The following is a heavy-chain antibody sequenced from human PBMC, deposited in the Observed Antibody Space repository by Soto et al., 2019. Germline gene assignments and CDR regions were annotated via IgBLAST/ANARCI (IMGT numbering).Heavy chain of an antibody. V-gene: IGHV1-18*01. D-gene: IGHD6-19*01. CDR1: GYTFTSYG. CDR3: ARDQAYSSGWQVGGAFDI. CDR2: ISAYNGNT. Sequence: ASVKVSCKASGYTFTSYGISWVRQAPGQGREWMGWISAYNGNTNYAQKLQGRVTMTTDTSTSTAYMELRSLRSDDTAVYYCARDQAYSSGWQVGGAFDIWGQGXMVTV. J-gene: IGHJ3*02.